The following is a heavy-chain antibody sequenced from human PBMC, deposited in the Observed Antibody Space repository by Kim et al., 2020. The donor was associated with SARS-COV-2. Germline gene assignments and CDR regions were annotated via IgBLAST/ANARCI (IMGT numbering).Heavy chain of an antibody. V-gene: IGHV4-34*01. CDR3: ARYDF. CDR2: NDHSGSA. D-gene: IGHD3-3*01. Sequence: NDHSGSANYHPSLKSRVTISIDTSNNQFSLKMNSVTAADTAIYYCARYDFWSRGTLVTVSS. J-gene: IGHJ4*02.